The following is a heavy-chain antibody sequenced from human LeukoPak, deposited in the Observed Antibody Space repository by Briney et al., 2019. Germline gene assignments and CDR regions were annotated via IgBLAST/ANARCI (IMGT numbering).Heavy chain of an antibody. J-gene: IGHJ2*01. CDR1: GFTVGTKY. CDR2: LYSGGDT. Sequence: GGSLRLSCAASGFTVGTKYMNWVRQARGKGLAGVSILYSGGDTYYADSVRGRFTISRDNSRNTLSLQMNSLRVDDTAVYYCARVGDHYHWYFDLWGRGTLVTVSS. CDR3: ARVGDHYHWYFDL. V-gene: IGHV3-53*01. D-gene: IGHD3-10*01.